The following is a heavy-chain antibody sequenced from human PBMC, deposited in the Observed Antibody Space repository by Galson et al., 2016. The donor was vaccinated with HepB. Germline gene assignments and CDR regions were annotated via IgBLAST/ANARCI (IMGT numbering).Heavy chain of an antibody. CDR2: ISGSGRST. Sequence: SLRLSCAASGFSFSSHGMSWVRQAPGKGLEWVSVISGSGRSTYYADSVKGRFTISRDNPKSTLFLQMNSLKTEDTAVYYCVRGPGMVGATGFDYWGQGTLVTVSS. D-gene: IGHD1-26*01. CDR1: GFSFSSHG. V-gene: IGHV3-23*01. J-gene: IGHJ4*02. CDR3: VRGPGMVGATGFDY.